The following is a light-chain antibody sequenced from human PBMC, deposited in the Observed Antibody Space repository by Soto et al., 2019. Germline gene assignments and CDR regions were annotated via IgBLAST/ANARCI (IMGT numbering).Light chain of an antibody. Sequence: QSVLTHPPSVSEAXRQRVTISCSGSSSNIGNNAVNWYQQLPGKAPKLLIYYDDLLPSGVSDRFSGSKSGTSASLAISGLQSEDEADYYCAAWDDSLNGYVFGTGTKVTVL. CDR1: SSNIGNNA. V-gene: IGLV1-36*01. CDR3: AAWDDSLNGYV. CDR2: YDD. J-gene: IGLJ1*01.